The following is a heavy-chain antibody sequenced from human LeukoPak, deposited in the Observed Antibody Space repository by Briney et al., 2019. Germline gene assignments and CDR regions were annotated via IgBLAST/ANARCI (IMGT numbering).Heavy chain of an antibody. CDR2: ISGSGGST. CDR3: AKGVTRYSSCWVDY. Sequence: PGGSLRLSCAASGFTFSSYAMSWVRQAPGKGLEWVSAISGSGGSTYYADSVKGRFTISRDNSKNTLYLQMNSLRAEDTAVYYCAKGVTRYSSCWVDYWGQGTLVTVSS. CDR1: GFTFSSYA. V-gene: IGHV3-23*01. D-gene: IGHD6-19*01. J-gene: IGHJ4*02.